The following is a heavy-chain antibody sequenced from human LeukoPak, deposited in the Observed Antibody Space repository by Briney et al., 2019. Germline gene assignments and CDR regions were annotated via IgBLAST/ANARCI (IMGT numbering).Heavy chain of an antibody. V-gene: IGHV4-4*07. J-gene: IGHJ4*02. Sequence: SETLSLTCTVSGGSISSYYLSWIRQPAGKGLEWIGRIYTSGSTNYNPSLKSRVTISVDKSKNQFSLKLSSVTAADTAVYYCARAPIVGATYFDYWGQGTLVTVSS. CDR1: GGSISSYY. CDR3: ARAPIVGATYFDY. CDR2: IYTSGST. D-gene: IGHD1-26*01.